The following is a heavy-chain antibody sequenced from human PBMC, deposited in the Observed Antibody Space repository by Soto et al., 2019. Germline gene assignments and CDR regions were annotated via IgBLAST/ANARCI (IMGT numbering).Heavy chain of an antibody. V-gene: IGHV4-59*08. Sequence: PSETLSLTCTVSGGSISSYYWSWIRQPPGKGLEWIGSIYYTGNAYYNPSLKSRVTISVDTSKNQFSLKLTSVTAADAALYYCARDFFDSSDYTTNWFDPWGQGTLVTVSS. CDR1: GGSISSYY. J-gene: IGHJ5*02. D-gene: IGHD3-22*01. CDR2: IYYTGNA. CDR3: ARDFFDSSDYTTNWFDP.